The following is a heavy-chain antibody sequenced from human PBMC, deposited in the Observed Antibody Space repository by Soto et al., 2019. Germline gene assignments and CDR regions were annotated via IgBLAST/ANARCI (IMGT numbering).Heavy chain of an antibody. CDR3: AKGLLSGAELLGDADSDQRSRRPRWFDP. V-gene: IGHV3-30*18. CDR1: GFTFSSYG. D-gene: IGHD3-10*02. J-gene: IGHJ5*02. CDR2: ISYDGSNK. Sequence: QVQLVESGGGVVQPGRSLRLSCAASGFTFSSYGMHWVRQAPGKGLEWVAVISYDGSNKYYADSVKGRFTISRDNSKNTLYLKMTSLRAEDTAVYYWAKGLLSGAELLGDADSDQRSRRPRWFDPWGQGTLVTVSS.